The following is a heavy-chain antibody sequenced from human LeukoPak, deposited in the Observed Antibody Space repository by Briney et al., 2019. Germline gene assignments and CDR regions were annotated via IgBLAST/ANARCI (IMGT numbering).Heavy chain of an antibody. CDR2: IYYSGST. V-gene: IGHV4-59*01. J-gene: IGHJ4*02. CDR3: ARAYSGSYYYFDY. Sequence: TSETLSLTCTVSGGSISSYYWSWIRQPPAKGQERSGDIYYSGSTHYNPSLKSRVTISVDTSKNQFSLKLSSVTAADTAVYYCARAYSGSYYYFDYWGQGTLVTVSS. D-gene: IGHD1-26*01. CDR1: GGSISSYY.